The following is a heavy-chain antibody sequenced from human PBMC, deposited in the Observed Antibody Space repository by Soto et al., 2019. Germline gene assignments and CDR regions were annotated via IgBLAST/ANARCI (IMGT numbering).Heavy chain of an antibody. D-gene: IGHD5-12*01. Sequence: ESGGGVVQPGRSLRLSCAASGFTFSSYGMHWVRQAPGKGLEWVAVIWYDGSNKYYADSVKGRFTISRDNSKNTLYLQMNSLRAEDTAVYYCARELATKSRPDAFDIWGQGTMVTVSS. J-gene: IGHJ3*02. CDR1: GFTFSSYG. CDR2: IWYDGSNK. CDR3: ARELATKSRPDAFDI. V-gene: IGHV3-33*01.